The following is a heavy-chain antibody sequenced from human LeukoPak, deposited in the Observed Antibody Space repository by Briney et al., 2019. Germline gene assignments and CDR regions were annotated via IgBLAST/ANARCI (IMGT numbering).Heavy chain of an antibody. CDR3: ARDHSSSWYLENWFDP. CDR2: IYYSGST. CDR1: GGSISSYY. Sequence: SETLSLTCTVSGGSISSYYWSWIRQPPGKGLEWIGYIYYSGSTNYNPSLKSRVTISVDTSKNQFSLKLSSVTAADTAVYYCARDHSSSWYLENWFDPWGQGTLVTVSS. D-gene: IGHD6-13*01. J-gene: IGHJ5*02. V-gene: IGHV4-59*01.